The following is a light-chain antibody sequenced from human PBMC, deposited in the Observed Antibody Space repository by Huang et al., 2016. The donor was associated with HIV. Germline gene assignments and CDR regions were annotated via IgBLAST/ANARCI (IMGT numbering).Light chain of an antibody. CDR1: QSVSSSY. J-gene: IGKJ5*01. Sequence: EIVLTQSPATLSLSPGESATLSCGASQSVSSSYLAWYQQKPGLAPRRLIYAASSRATGIPDRFSGSGSGTDFTLTISRLEPEDFAVYYCQQYGSSPITFGQGTRLEIK. V-gene: IGKV3D-20*01. CDR2: AAS. CDR3: QQYGSSPIT.